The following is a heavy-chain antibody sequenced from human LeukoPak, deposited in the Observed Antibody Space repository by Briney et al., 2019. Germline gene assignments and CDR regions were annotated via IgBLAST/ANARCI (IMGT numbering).Heavy chain of an antibody. CDR3: ASDRGYSYGLEY. CDR2: IYYSGST. V-gene: IGHV4-59*08. CDR1: GGSIGSYY. D-gene: IGHD5-18*01. J-gene: IGHJ4*02. Sequence: PSETLSLTCTVSGGSIGSYYWSWIRQPPGKGLEWIGYIYYSGSTNYNPSLKSRVTISVDTSKNQFSLKLSSVTAADTAVYYCASDRGYSYGLEYWGQGTLVTVSS.